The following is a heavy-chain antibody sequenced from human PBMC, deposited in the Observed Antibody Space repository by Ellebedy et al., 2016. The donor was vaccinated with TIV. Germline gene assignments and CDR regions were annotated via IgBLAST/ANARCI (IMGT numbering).Heavy chain of an antibody. V-gene: IGHV3-33*01. CDR1: GFTFSSYA. CDR2: IWYDGSNK. J-gene: IGHJ4*02. D-gene: IGHD4-17*01. CDR3: ATTYDYGDQSDY. Sequence: GGSLRLSCAASGFTFSSYAMHWVRQAPGKGLEWVAVIWYDGSNKYYADSVKGRFTISSDNSKNTLYLQMNSLRAEDTAVYYCATTYDYGDQSDYWGQGTLVTFSS.